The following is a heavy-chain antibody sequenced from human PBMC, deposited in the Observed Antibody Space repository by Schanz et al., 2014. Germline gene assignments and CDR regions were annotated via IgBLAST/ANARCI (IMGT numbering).Heavy chain of an antibody. CDR1: GFTFRSYP. D-gene: IGHD2-15*01. CDR2: ISGAGGST. CDR3: AKGKDSHYYFDD. V-gene: IGHV3-23*01. Sequence: EAQLLESGGNLVQPGGSLRVSCVGSGFTFRSYPMTWVRQAPGKGLEWVAGISGAGGSTYYVDSVKGRFTISRDNSRNTMYLQMTGLRAEDTAIYYCAKGKDSHYYFDDWGQGTLVTVSS. J-gene: IGHJ4*02.